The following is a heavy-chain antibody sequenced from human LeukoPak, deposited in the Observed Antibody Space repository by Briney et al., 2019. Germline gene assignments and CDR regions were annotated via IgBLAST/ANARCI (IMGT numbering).Heavy chain of an antibody. CDR1: GYTFNGFG. CDR3: ARLLDPGLDY. CDR2: ISAYNGNT. V-gene: IGHV1-18*01. Sequence: ASVKVSCKASGYTFNGFGISWVRQAPGQGLEWMGWISAYNGNTNYAQKLQGRVTMTTDTSTNTAYMELRSLRSDDTAVYYCARLLDPGLDYWGQGTLVTVSS. J-gene: IGHJ4*02. D-gene: IGHD3/OR15-3a*01.